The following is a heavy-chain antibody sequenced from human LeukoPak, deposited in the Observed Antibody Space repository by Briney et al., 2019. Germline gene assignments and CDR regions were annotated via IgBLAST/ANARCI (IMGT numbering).Heavy chain of an antibody. J-gene: IGHJ4*01. CDR3: VREAQRWFDYSNSLKY. CDR2: IRIDGSSR. V-gene: IGHV3-33*01. CDR1: GFIFSHYG. D-gene: IGHD4-11*01. Sequence: QTGGSLRLSCAASGFIFSHYGMHWVRQAPGKGLEWVADIRIDGSSRFYAGSVKGRFTISRDNSQKTLFLQMNNLKPDEPAMYYCVREAQRWFDYSNSLKYWGHGTLVTVSP.